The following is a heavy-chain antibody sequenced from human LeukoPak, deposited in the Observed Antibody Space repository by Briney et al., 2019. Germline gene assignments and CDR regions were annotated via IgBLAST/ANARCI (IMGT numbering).Heavy chain of an antibody. CDR2: IIPIFGTA. Sequence: SVKVSCKASGGTFSSYAISWVRQAPGQGLEWMGGIIPIFGTANYAQKFQGRVTITTDESTSTAYMELSSLRSEDTAVYYCARAPRSGYYLNDAFDIWGQGTMVTVSS. V-gene: IGHV1-69*05. J-gene: IGHJ3*02. CDR1: GGTFSSYA. CDR3: ARAPRSGYYLNDAFDI. D-gene: IGHD3-22*01.